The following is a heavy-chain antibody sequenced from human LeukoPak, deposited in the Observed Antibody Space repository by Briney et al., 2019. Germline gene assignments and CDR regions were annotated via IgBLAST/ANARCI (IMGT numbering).Heavy chain of an antibody. J-gene: IGHJ4*02. Sequence: GASVKVSCTASGYTFTSYGISWVRQAPGQGLEWMGWISAYNGNTNYAQKLQGRVTMTTDTSTSTAYMELRSLRSDDTAVYYCARDKLTTTLYWIFGVAPDYWGQGTLVTVSS. CDR1: GYTFTSYG. CDR3: ARDKLTTTLYWIFGVAPDY. CDR2: ISAYNGNT. D-gene: IGHD3-3*01. V-gene: IGHV1-18*01.